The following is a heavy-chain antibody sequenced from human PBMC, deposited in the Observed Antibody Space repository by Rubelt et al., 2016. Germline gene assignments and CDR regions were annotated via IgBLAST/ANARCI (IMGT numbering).Heavy chain of an antibody. CDR1: GGTFSSYA. J-gene: IGHJ6*02. D-gene: IGHD1-7*01. CDR2: ILPIFGTA. V-gene: IGHV1-69*01. CDR3: ARDVGRWTGTTYYYYGMDV. Sequence: QVQLVQSGAEVKKPGSSVKVSCKASGGTFSSYAISWVRQAPGQGLEWMGGILPIFGTANYAQKFQGRVTITADESTSTAYMELSSLRSEDTAVYYCARDVGRWTGTTYYYYGMDVWGQGTTVTVSS.